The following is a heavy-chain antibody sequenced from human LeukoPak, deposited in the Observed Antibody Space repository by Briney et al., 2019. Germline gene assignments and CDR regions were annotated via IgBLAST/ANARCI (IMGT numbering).Heavy chain of an antibody. D-gene: IGHD2-15*01. CDR1: GFTFSFYA. CDR2: ISTGGGST. Sequence: PGGSLRLSCAASGFTFSFYAMSWVRQAPGKGLEWVSGISTGGGSTCYADSVKGRFTISRDNSKNTLYLQMNSLRAEDTAVYYCAKEVVATGRWFDPWGQGTLVTVSS. CDR3: AKEVVATGRWFDP. J-gene: IGHJ5*02. V-gene: IGHV3-23*01.